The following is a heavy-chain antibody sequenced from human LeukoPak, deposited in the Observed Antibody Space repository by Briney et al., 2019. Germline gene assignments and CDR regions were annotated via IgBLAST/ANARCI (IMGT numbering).Heavy chain of an antibody. Sequence: SVKVSCKASGGTFSSYAISWVRQAPGQGLEWMGRIIPIFGIANYAQKFQGRVTITADRSTSTPYMELSSLRSEDTAVYYCARTYYYDSSGYYRYYFDYWGQGTLVTVSS. D-gene: IGHD3-22*01. V-gene: IGHV1-69*04. CDR2: IIPIFGIA. CDR3: ARTYYYDSSGYYRYYFDY. J-gene: IGHJ4*02. CDR1: GGTFSSYA.